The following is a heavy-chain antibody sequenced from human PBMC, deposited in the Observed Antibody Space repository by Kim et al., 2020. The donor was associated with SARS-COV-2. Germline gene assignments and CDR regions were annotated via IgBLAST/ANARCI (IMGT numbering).Heavy chain of an antibody. D-gene: IGHD3-22*01. CDR3: AKVGDDDSSGFYAFFRS. V-gene: IGHV3-74*01. Sequence: SRKGRFTISRDNAKNTLYLQMNGLRTEDTAVYCCAKVGDDDSSGFYAFFRSWGQGTRVTVSS. J-gene: IGHJ5*02.